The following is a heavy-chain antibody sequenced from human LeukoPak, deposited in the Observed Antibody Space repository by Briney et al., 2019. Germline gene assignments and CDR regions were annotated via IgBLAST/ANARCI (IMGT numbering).Heavy chain of an antibody. CDR2: IYSGGST. V-gene: IGHV3-53*01. J-gene: IGHJ4*02. CDR1: GFTVSSNY. Sequence: GGSLRLSCAASGFTVSSNYMSWVRQAPGKGLEWVSVIYSGGSTYYADSVKGRFTISRDNSKNTLYLQMNSLRAEDTAVYYCAREFYYYDSSGYWGQGTLVTVSS. CDR3: AREFYYYDSSGY. D-gene: IGHD3-22*01.